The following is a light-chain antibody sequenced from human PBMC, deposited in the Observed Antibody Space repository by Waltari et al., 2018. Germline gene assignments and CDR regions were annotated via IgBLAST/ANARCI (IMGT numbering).Light chain of an antibody. J-gene: IGKJ1*01. CDR3: QHYSNWPT. CDR2: GVS. V-gene: IGKV3-15*01. Sequence: TGSCRASQSFSSNLAWYQHKPGQAPRLLIYGVSTRATGVPARFSGSGSGTEFTLTISSLQSEDFAVYYCQHYSNWPTFGQGTRVEIK. CDR1: QSFSSN.